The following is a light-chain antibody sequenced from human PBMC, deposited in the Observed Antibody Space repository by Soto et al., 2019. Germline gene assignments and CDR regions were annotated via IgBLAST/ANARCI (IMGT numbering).Light chain of an antibody. CDR2: GAS. CDR3: QTVDKWPL. Sequence: EIVMTQSPATLSVSPGERVTLSCRASQSLTRNLAWYQHKPGQAPRILIYGASTRATGVPARFSGSGSGTEFTLTISSLQSEDFAVYFCQTVDKWPLFGQGTRLEIK. CDR1: QSLTRN. V-gene: IGKV3-15*01. J-gene: IGKJ5*01.